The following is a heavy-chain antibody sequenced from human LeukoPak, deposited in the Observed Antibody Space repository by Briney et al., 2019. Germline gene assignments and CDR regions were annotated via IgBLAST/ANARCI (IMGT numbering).Heavy chain of an antibody. J-gene: IGHJ4*02. V-gene: IGHV3-53*01. CDR2: IYTDGST. Sequence: GGSLRLSCAASGFTVSNNYMSWVRQSPGKGLEWVSVIYTDGSTYYADSVKGRFTISRDNSKNTVYLQMNSLRAEDTAVYYCARTPGIVVAGTGYFDYWGQGTLVTVSS. CDR1: GFTVSNNY. D-gene: IGHD6-19*01. CDR3: ARTPGIVVAGTGYFDY.